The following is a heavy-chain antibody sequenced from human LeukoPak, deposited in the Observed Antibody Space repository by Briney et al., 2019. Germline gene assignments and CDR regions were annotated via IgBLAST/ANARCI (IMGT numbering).Heavy chain of an antibody. CDR1: GFTFSSYA. D-gene: IGHD3-22*01. CDR3: ATSGYGGDYYSYYYMGV. V-gene: IGHV3-30*04. CDR2: IRSDGTNK. J-gene: IGHJ6*03. Sequence: GGSLRLSCAASGFTFSSYAMHWIRQAPGKGLEWVAFIRSDGTNKYYIDSVEGRFTISRDDSKNALYLQMNSLRTEDTAVYYCATSGYGGDYYSYYYMGVWGKGTTVTVSS.